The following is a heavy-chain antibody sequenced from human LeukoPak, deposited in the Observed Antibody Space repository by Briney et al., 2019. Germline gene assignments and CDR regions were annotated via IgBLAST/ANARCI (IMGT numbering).Heavy chain of an antibody. V-gene: IGHV4-34*01. D-gene: IGHD3-3*01. CDR3: ARHGIFGVVRGWFDP. J-gene: IGHJ5*02. Sequence: SETLSLTCAVYGGSFSGYYWSWIRQPPGKGLEWIGEINHSGSTNYNPSLKSRVTISVDTSKNQFSLKLSSVTAADTAVYYCARHGIFGVVRGWFDPWGQGTLVTVSS. CDR2: INHSGST. CDR1: GGSFSGYY.